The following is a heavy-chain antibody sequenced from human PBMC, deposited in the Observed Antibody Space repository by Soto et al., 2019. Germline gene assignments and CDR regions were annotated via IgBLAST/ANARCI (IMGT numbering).Heavy chain of an antibody. Sequence: PSETLSLTCTVSGGSISSGDYYWSWIRQPPGKGLEWIGYIYYSGSTYYNPSLKSRVTISVDTSKNQFSLKLSSVTAADTAVYYCARGVRGGSYYLDYWGQGTLVTVSS. CDR1: GGSISSGDYY. V-gene: IGHV4-30-4*01. CDR3: ARGVRGGSYYLDY. J-gene: IGHJ4*02. D-gene: IGHD1-26*01. CDR2: IYYSGST.